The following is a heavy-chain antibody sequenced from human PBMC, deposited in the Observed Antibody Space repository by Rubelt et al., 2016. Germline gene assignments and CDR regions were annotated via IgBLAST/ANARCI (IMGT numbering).Heavy chain of an antibody. D-gene: IGHD2-21*02. V-gene: IGHV3-33*01. CDR2: IWYDGSNK. Sequence: ASGFTFSSYGMHWVRQAPGKGLEWVAVIWYDGSNKYYADSVKGRFTISRDNSKNTLYLQMNSLRAEYTAVYYCARVEGDKRTGAYYFDYWGQGTLVTVSS. CDR3: ARVEGDKRTGAYYFDY. CDR1: GFTFSSYG. J-gene: IGHJ4*02.